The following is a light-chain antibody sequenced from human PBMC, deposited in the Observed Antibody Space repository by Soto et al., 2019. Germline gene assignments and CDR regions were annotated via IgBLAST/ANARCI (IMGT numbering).Light chain of an antibody. CDR2: GAS. CDR3: QHYNHWLWT. CDR1: QSVKSS. J-gene: IGKJ1*01. Sequence: IVMTQSPATLSVSPGERATLSCRASQSVKSSLAWSQQKPGQAPRLLIYGASTRATGIPARFSGSGSGTEFTLTISSLQSEDSAVYYCQHYNHWLWTFGQGTRWIS. V-gene: IGKV3-15*01.